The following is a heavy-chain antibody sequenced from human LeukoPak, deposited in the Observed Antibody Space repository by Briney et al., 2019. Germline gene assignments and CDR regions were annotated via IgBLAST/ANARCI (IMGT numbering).Heavy chain of an antibody. Sequence: GASVKVSCKASGYTFTSYYMHWVRQAPGQGLEWMGIINPSGGSTSYAQKFQGRVTVTRDTSTSTVYMELSSLRSEDTAVYYCARDSVTYSSGWYGYFDYWGQGTLVTVSS. CDR2: INPSGGST. D-gene: IGHD6-19*01. CDR1: GYTFTSYY. CDR3: ARDSVTYSSGWYGYFDY. V-gene: IGHV1-46*01. J-gene: IGHJ4*02.